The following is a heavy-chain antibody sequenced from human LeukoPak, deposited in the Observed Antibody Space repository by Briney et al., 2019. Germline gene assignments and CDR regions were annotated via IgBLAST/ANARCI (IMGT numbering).Heavy chain of an antibody. CDR1: GGSISSGGYY. J-gene: IGHJ4*02. CDR2: IYYSGST. CDR3: ASLAIYYDSSGYKNDY. V-gene: IGHV4-31*03. Sequence: SETLSLTCTVSGGSISSGGYYWSWIRQHPGKGLEWIGYIYYSGSTYYNPSLKSRVTISVDTSKNQFSLKLSSVTAADTAVYYCASLAIYYDSSGYKNDYWGQGTLVTVSS. D-gene: IGHD3-22*01.